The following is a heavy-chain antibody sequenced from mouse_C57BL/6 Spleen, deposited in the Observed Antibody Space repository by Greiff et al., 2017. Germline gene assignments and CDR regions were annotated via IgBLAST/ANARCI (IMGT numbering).Heavy chain of an antibody. CDR2: IYPGSGST. V-gene: IGHV1-55*01. D-gene: IGHD1-1*01. Sequence: QVQLQQPGAELVKPGASVKMSCKASGYTFTSYWITWVKQRPGQGLEWIGDIYPGSGSTNYNEKFKSKDTLTVDTSSSTAYMQLSSLTSEDSAVYYCALYYGSSYDYAMDYWGQGTSVTVSS. J-gene: IGHJ4*01. CDR1: GYTFTSYW. CDR3: ALYYGSSYDYAMDY.